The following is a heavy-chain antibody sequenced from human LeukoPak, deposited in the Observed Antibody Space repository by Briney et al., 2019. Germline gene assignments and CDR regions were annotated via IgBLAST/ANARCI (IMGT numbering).Heavy chain of an antibody. D-gene: IGHD6-19*01. CDR2: ISGSGGST. J-gene: IGHJ6*02. V-gene: IGHV3-23*01. Sequence: PGGSLRLSCAASGFTFSSYAMSWVRQAPGKGLEWASAISGSGGSTYYADSVKGRFTISRDNSKNTLYLQMNSLRAEDTAVYYCANSASRSGWYFYYYGMDVWGQGTTVTVSS. CDR1: GFTFSSYA. CDR3: ANSASRSGWYFYYYGMDV.